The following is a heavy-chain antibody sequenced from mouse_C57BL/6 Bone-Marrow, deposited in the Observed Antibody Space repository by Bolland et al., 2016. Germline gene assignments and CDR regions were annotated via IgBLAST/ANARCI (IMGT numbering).Heavy chain of an antibody. J-gene: IGHJ3*01. D-gene: IGHD2-1*01. CDR2: T. CDR3: ARSDLPYGNYVAY. V-gene: IGHV1-50*01. Sequence: TNYNQKFKGKATLTVDTSSSTAYMQLSSLTSEDSAVYYCARSDLPYGNYVAYWGQGTLV.